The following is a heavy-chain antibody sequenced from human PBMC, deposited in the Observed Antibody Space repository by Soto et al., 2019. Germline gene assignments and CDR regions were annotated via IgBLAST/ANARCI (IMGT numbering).Heavy chain of an antibody. J-gene: IGHJ6*02. D-gene: IGHD2-15*01. CDR3: ARGDREDIAVVAGVRPGEYGVDV. CDR1: GFTFRNYA. CDR2: ISYDGSNK. Sequence: QVQLVESGGGVVQPGRSLRLSCAASGFTFRNYAMQWVRQAPGKGLECVAVISYDGSNKFYRDYVKGRFTISRDNSKNTLYLQINSLRYEDTAVYYCARGDREDIAVVAGVRPGEYGVDVWGQGTTVTVSS. V-gene: IGHV3-30-3*01.